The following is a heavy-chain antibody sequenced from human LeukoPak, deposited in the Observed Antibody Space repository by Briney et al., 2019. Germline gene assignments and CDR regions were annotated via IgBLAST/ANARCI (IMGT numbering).Heavy chain of an antibody. CDR1: GFTFSKYG. Sequence: GSLRLSCEVSGFTFSKYGMHWVRQAPGKGLEWVSAISGSGGSTYYADSVKGRFTISRDNSKNTLYLQMNSLRAEDTAVYYCAKDRVNTPEAFDIWGQGTMVTVSS. J-gene: IGHJ3*02. V-gene: IGHV3-23*01. D-gene: IGHD1-14*01. CDR2: ISGSGGST. CDR3: AKDRVNTPEAFDI.